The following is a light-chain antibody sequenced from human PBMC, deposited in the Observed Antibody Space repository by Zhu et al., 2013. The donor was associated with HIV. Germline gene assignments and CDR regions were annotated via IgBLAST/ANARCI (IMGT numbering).Light chain of an antibody. CDR1: QYINNNY. Sequence: EVVLTQSPATLPLSPGETASLSCGASQYINNNYLAWYQQRVGLAPRLLIFDASIRAPGIPDRFSGTGSGTDFTLIIARLEPEDFAVYYCQQYGNSPLTFGGGTKVE. J-gene: IGKJ4*01. CDR2: DAS. V-gene: IGKV3D-20*01. CDR3: QQYGNSPLT.